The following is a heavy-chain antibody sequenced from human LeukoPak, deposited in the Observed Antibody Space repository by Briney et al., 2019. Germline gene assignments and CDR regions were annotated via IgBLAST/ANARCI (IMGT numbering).Heavy chain of an antibody. D-gene: IGHD2-2*01. J-gene: IGHJ4*02. Sequence: GGSLRLSCAASGFTFSSYSMNWVRQAPGKGLEWVSSISSSSSYIYYADSVKGRFTISRDNAKNSQYLQMNSLRAEDTAVYYCASLVPAAITLFDYWGQGTLVTVSS. V-gene: IGHV3-21*01. CDR1: GFTFSSYS. CDR2: ISSSSSYI. CDR3: ASLVPAAITLFDY.